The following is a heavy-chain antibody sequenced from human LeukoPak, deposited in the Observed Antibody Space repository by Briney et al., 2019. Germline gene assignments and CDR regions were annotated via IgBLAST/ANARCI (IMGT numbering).Heavy chain of an antibody. CDR2: ISAYNGNT. J-gene: IGHJ4*02. V-gene: IGHV1-18*01. Sequence: ASVKVSCKASGYTFTSYGISWVRQAPGQGLEWMGWISAYNGNTNYAQKLQGRVTMTTDTSTSTAYMELRSLRSDDTAVYYCAREQMVRGVIQYYFDYWGQGTLVTVSS. CDR1: GYTFTSYG. D-gene: IGHD3-10*01. CDR3: AREQMVRGVIQYYFDY.